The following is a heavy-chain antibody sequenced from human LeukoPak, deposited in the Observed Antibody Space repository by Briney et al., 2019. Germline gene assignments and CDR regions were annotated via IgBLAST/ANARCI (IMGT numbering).Heavy chain of an antibody. Sequence: SETLSLTCTVSGGSISGYYWSWIRQPPGKGLEWIGYIYYSGSTNYNPSLKSRVTISVDASKNQFSLKLSSVTAADTAVYYCARGREWEPKVFDYWGQGTLVTVSS. CDR1: GGSISGYY. D-gene: IGHD1-26*01. V-gene: IGHV4-59*01. J-gene: IGHJ4*02. CDR2: IYYSGST. CDR3: ARGREWEPKVFDY.